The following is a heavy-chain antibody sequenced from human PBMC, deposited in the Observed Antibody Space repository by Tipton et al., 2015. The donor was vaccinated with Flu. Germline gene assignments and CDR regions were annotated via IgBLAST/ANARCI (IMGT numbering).Heavy chain of an antibody. CDR1: GGSISSGSYY. J-gene: IGHJ3*02. CDR3: ARPHSQFSDNAFDI. CDR2: VYPSGSA. Sequence: TLSLTCTVSGGSISSGSYYWSWIRQPAGKGLEWIGRVYPSGSANYNPSLKSRITISVNTSNNQFSLNLSSGTAADTAVYYCARPHSQFSDNAFDIWGQGTMVTVSS. D-gene: IGHD5-24*01. V-gene: IGHV4-61*02.